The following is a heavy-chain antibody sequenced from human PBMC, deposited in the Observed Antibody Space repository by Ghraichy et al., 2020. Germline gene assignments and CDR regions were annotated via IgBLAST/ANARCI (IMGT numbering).Heavy chain of an antibody. CDR1: GGSFSGYY. CDR2: ISHGGST. V-gene: IGHV4-34*01. CDR3: ARVEAEWDYVDPGWVYYYGLDV. J-gene: IGHJ6*02. Sequence: SETLSLTCAVYGGSFSGYYWSWIRQPPGKGLEWIGEISHGGSTNHSPSLKSRVTMSIDTSNKQFSLKLRSVTAADTAVYYCARVEAEWDYVDPGWVYYYGLDVWGQGTTVTVSS. D-gene: IGHD3-10*02.